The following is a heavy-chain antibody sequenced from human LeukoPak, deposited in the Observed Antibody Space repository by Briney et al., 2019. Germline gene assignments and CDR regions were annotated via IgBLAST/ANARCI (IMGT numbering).Heavy chain of an antibody. CDR3: ARVSRGNSVGGDS. Sequence: SETLSLTCTVSGGSISSTSYYWGWIRQPPGKGLEWIGSIYYSGSIYYKPSLKSRVTISLDTSKNQFSLKLSSVTAADTAMYYCARVSRGNSVGGDSWGQGTLVTVSS. D-gene: IGHD4-23*01. CDR1: GGSISSTSYY. CDR2: IYYSGSI. V-gene: IGHV4-39*07. J-gene: IGHJ4*02.